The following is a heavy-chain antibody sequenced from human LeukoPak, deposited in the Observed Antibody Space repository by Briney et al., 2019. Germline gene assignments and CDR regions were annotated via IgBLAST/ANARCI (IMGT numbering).Heavy chain of an antibody. Sequence: PGGSLRLSCAASGFTFSSYWMHWVRQAPGKGLVWVSRINSDGSSTSYADSVKGRFTISRDNAKNTLYLQMNSLRAEDTAVYYCARENYSGSGSYFLDYWGQGTLVTVSS. CDR2: INSDGSST. CDR3: ARENYSGSGSYFLDY. D-gene: IGHD3-10*01. J-gene: IGHJ4*02. V-gene: IGHV3-74*01. CDR1: GFTFSSYW.